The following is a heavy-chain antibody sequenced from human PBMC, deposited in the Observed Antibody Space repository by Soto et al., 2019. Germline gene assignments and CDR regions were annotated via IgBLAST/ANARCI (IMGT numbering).Heavy chain of an antibody. CDR1: GYTFTTHG. D-gene: IGHD2-15*01. V-gene: IGHV1-18*01. CDR3: ARDLGYCRSGTCYREWFEP. Sequence: QVQLVQSGAEVKKPGASVKVSCKASGYTFTTHGIIWVRQAPGQGLEWMGWVSGDNGHTNYAQSLQGRVTMTTDTSTNTAYMELRILRSDDTAVYYCARDLGYCRSGTCYREWFEPWGQGTLVTVSS. J-gene: IGHJ5*02. CDR2: VSGDNGHT.